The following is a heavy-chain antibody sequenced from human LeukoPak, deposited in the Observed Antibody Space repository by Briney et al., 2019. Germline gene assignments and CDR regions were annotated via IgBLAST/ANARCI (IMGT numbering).Heavy chain of an antibody. D-gene: IGHD3-22*01. CDR2: INHSGST. J-gene: IGHJ4*02. Sequence: SETLSLTCTVSGGSISSYYWSWIRQPPGKGLEWIGEINHSGSTNYNPSLKSRVTISVDTSKNQFSLKLSSGTAADTAVYYCARRDYDSNLDYWGQGTLVTVSS. CDR3: ARRDYDSNLDY. V-gene: IGHV4-34*01. CDR1: GGSISSYY.